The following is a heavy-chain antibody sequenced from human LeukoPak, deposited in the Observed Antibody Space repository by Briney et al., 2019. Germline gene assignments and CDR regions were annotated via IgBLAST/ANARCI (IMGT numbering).Heavy chain of an antibody. V-gene: IGHV4-39*07. CDR3: ARVHAPHDAFDI. CDR1: GGSISSSSYY. Sequence: SETLSLTCTVSGGSISSSSYYWGWIRQPPGKGLEWIGSIYYSGSTYYNPSLKSRVTISVDTSKNQFSLKLSSVTAADTAVYYCARVHAPHDAFDIWGQGTMVTVSS. J-gene: IGHJ3*02. CDR2: IYYSGST.